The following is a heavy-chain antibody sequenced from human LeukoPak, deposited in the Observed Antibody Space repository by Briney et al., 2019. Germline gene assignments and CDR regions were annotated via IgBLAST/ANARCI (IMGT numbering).Heavy chain of an antibody. D-gene: IGHD2-2*01. CDR1: GGSISSYY. Sequence: PSETLSLTCTVSGGSISSYYWSWIRQPPGKGLEWIGYIYNSGGTNYNPSLKSRVTISVDTSKNQFSLKLSSVTAADTAVYYCARAIGYCSSTSCYGMDVWGQGTTVTVSS. J-gene: IGHJ6*02. V-gene: IGHV4-59*08. CDR3: ARAIGYCSSTSCYGMDV. CDR2: IYNSGGT.